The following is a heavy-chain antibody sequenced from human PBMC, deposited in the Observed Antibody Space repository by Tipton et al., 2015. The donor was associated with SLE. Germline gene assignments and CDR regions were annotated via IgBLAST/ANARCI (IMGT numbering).Heavy chain of an antibody. V-gene: IGHV1-2*02. D-gene: IGHD3-22*01. J-gene: IGHJ4*02. CDR1: GYTFTSYY. Sequence: QLVQSGAEVKKPGASVKVSCKASGYTFTSYYMHWVRQAPGQGLEWMGWINPNSGGPNYAQKFQGRVTMTRDTSISTAYMELSRLRSDDTAVYYCARDWECYDSSGWLAYWGRGTLVTVSS. CDR3: ARDWECYDSSGWLAY. CDR2: INPNSGGP.